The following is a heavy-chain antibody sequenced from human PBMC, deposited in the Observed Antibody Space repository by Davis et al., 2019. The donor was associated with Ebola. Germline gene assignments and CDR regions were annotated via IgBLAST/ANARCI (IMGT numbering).Heavy chain of an antibody. J-gene: IGHJ4*02. CDR2: INPNSGGT. Sequence: AASVKVSCKASGYTFTGYYMHWVRQAPGQGLEWMGRINPNSGGTNYAQKFQGRVTMTRDTSISTAYMELGRLRSDDTAVYYCARGGALLLWFGELWDYWGQGTLVTVSS. CDR1: GYTFTGYY. V-gene: IGHV1-2*06. CDR3: ARGGALLLWFGELWDY. D-gene: IGHD3-10*01.